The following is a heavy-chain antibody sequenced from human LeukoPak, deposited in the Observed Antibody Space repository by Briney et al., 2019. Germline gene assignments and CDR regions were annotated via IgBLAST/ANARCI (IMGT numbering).Heavy chain of an antibody. V-gene: IGHV1-2*02. CDR3: ARRIALMIATTFSGNWFDP. Sequence: GASVKVSCKASGYTFTDYYIHWVRQAPGQGLEWMGWINPNTGGTQYAQKFQGRVTMTRDTSLSTAYMELSSLESNDTAVYYCARRIALMIATTFSGNWFDPWGQGTLVSVSS. J-gene: IGHJ5*02. D-gene: IGHD2/OR15-2a*01. CDR1: GYTFTDYY. CDR2: INPNTGGT.